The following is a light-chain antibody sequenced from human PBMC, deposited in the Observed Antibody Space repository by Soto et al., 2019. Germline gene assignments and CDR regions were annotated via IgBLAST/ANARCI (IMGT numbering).Light chain of an antibody. CDR1: GNDFGAYNY. Sequence: QSALTQHRSVYGSPGQSVAISCTGTGNDFGAYNYVSCYQQHPGRPPKLIIYDVARWLSGVPDRFSGSKSGNTASLTISVLQAQDEAAYFCCSYAGGHTYLFGPRTMVTVL. CDR2: DVA. J-gene: IGLJ1*01. CDR3: CSYAGGHTYL. V-gene: IGLV2-11*01.